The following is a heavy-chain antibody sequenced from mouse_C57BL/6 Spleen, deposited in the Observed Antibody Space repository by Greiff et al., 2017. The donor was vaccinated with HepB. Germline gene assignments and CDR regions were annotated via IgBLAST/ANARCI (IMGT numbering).Heavy chain of an antibody. D-gene: IGHD1-1*01. J-gene: IGHJ1*03. CDR2: ISSGGSYT. CDR3: ARHHHDSTVVGDWYFDV. Sequence: EVKLVESGGDLVKPGGSLKLSCAASGFTFSSYGMSWVRQTPDKRLEWVATISSGGSYTYYPDSVKGRFTISRDNAKNTLYLQMSSLKSEDTAMYDCARHHHDSTVVGDWYFDVWGTGTTVTVSS. V-gene: IGHV5-6*01. CDR1: GFTFSSYG.